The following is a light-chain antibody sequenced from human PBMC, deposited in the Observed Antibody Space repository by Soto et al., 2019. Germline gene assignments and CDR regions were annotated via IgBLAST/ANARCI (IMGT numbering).Light chain of an antibody. CDR2: GAS. J-gene: IGKJ1*01. V-gene: IGKV3-20*01. CDR1: QSISSSS. CDR3: QKYNNWPLV. Sequence: EIVLTQSPGTLSLSPGERATLSCRASQSISSSSLAWYQQKRGQAPRLLIYGASRRATGIPDTFSGSGSGTDFTLTISRLEPEDFAVYYCQKYNNWPLVFGHGTKVEVK.